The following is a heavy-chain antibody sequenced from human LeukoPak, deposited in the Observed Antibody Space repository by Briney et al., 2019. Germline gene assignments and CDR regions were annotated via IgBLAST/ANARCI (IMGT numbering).Heavy chain of an antibody. Sequence: GGSLRLSCAASGFAFDDYGMSWVRQVPGRGLEWVSDINWNGDRTAYADSVKGRFTIYKDKAKNSLYLQMNSVRAEDTALHYCARDPNNYGRLDYWGQGTLVAVSS. J-gene: IGHJ4*02. V-gene: IGHV3-20*04. CDR1: GFAFDDYG. CDR3: ARDPNNYGRLDY. D-gene: IGHD3-16*01. CDR2: INWNGDRT.